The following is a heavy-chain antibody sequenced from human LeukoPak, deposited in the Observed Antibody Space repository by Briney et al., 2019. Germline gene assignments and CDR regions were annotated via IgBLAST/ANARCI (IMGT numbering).Heavy chain of an antibody. J-gene: IGHJ5*02. CDR3: ATGGNWFDR. D-gene: IGHD3-16*01. CDR1: GFTLTKAW. Sequence: RSLRLSCAASGFTLTKAWMNWVRQAPGKGLEWVGRIKGETDGGTTDYTASVKGRFTISGDESKTTAYLQMNSLQSDDTGIYYCATGGNWFDRWGRGTLLVVSS. V-gene: IGHV3-15*01. CDR2: IKGETDGGTT.